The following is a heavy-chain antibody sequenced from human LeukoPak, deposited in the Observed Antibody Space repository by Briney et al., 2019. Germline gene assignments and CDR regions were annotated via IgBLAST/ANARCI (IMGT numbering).Heavy chain of an antibody. CDR3: ARDLKLDGSSGYYAFDI. Sequence: SETLSLTCTVSGGSITDYYWGWIRQPPGKGLEWIGYDYYSGSSNYNPSLKSRVTISVDTSKNQFSLKMSSVTAANTAVYYCARDLKLDGSSGYYAFDIWGQGTMVTVSS. D-gene: IGHD3-22*01. J-gene: IGHJ3*02. CDR2: DYYSGSS. V-gene: IGHV4-59*01. CDR1: GGSITDYY.